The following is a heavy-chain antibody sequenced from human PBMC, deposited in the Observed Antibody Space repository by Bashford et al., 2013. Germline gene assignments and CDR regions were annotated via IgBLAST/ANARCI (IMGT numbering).Heavy chain of an antibody. D-gene: IGHD3-16*01. V-gene: IGHV4-59*11. CDR3: AREYRSITPGDYRGMDV. CDR1: HS. CDR2: IYYMGAP. Sequence: HSRRWIRQPPRKGLEWIGYIYYMGAPTTTLPLKSRVTISVDTSKNQFSLKLSSVTAADTAVYYCAREYRSITPGDYRGMDVWGQGTTVTVSS. J-gene: IGHJ6*02.